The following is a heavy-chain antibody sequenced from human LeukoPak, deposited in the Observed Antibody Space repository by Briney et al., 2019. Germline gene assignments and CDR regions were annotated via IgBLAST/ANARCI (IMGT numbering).Heavy chain of an antibody. CDR3: ARPLTNYNWSYDFDY. Sequence: SETLSLTCTVSGGSISSSSYYWGWIRQPPGKGLEWIGSIYYSGSTYYNPSLKSRVTISVDTSKNQFSLKLSSVTAAGTAVYYCARPLTNYNWSYDFDYWGQGTLVADSS. J-gene: IGHJ4*02. CDR2: IYYSGST. CDR1: GGSISSSSYY. D-gene: IGHD1-7*01. V-gene: IGHV4-39*01.